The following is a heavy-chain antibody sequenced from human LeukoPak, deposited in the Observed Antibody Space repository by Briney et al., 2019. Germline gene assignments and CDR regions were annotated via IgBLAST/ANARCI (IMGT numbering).Heavy chain of an antibody. CDR3: ARDEGWFDP. Sequence: KPSETLSLTCTVSGGSISSYYWSWIRQPPGKGLEWIGYIYYSGSTNYNPSLKSRVTISVDTSKDQFSLTLSSVTAADTAVYYCARDEGWFDPWGQGTLVTVSS. J-gene: IGHJ5*02. CDR1: GGSISSYY. V-gene: IGHV4-59*01. CDR2: IYYSGST.